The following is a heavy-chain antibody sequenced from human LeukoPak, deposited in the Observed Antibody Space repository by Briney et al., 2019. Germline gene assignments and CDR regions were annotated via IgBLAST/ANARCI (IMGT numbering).Heavy chain of an antibody. CDR1: GGSFSGYY. D-gene: IGHD2-2*02. Sequence: SETLSLTCAVYGGSFSGYYWSWIRQPPGKGLEWIGYIYYSGSTYYNPSLKSRVTISVDTSKNQFSLKLSSVTAADTAVYYCARNYCSSTSCYTEGFDYWGQGTLVTVSS. CDR2: IYYSGST. V-gene: IGHV4-30-4*08. CDR3: ARNYCSSTSCYTEGFDY. J-gene: IGHJ4*02.